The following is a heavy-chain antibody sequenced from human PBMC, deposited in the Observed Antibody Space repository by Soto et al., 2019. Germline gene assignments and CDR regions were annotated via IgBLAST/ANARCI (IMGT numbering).Heavy chain of an antibody. D-gene: IGHD3-3*01. CDR3: ARSLAGIRFLEWLFKYYYYGMDV. J-gene: IGHJ6*02. CDR2: ISYDGSNK. Sequence: GGSLRLSCAASGFTFSSYGMHWVRQAPGKGLEWVAVISYDGSNKYYADSVKGRFTISRDNSKNTLYLQMNSLRAEDTAVYYCARSLAGIRFLEWLFKYYYYGMDVWGQGTTVTVSS. V-gene: IGHV3-30*03. CDR1: GFTFSSYG.